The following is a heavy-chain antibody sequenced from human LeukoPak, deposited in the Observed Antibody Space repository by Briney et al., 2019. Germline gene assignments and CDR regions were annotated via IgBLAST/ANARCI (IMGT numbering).Heavy chain of an antibody. CDR1: GDSVSSNSAA. V-gene: IGHV6-1*01. Sequence: SQTLSLTCAISGDSVSSNSAAWNWIRQSPSRGLEWLGRTYYRSKWYNDYAVSVKSRITINPDTSKNQFSLQLSSVTAADTAVYYCARAKWLRRGAFDYWGQGTLVTVSS. CDR3: ARAKWLRRGAFDY. J-gene: IGHJ4*02. CDR2: TYYRSKWYN. D-gene: IGHD5-12*01.